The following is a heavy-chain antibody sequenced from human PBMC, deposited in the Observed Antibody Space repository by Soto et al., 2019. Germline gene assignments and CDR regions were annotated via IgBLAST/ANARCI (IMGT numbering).Heavy chain of an antibody. V-gene: IGHV4-39*01. CDR1: GGSISSNGYY. J-gene: IGHJ4*02. CDR3: ARRPKRGSYSWCFDY. D-gene: IGHD1-26*01. CDR2: VYYSGSA. Sequence: QLQLQESGPGLVKPSETLSLTCTVSGGSISSNGYYWGWIRQPPGKGLEGIGSVYYSGSANYNPSLKSRRTRSVDTSKNQFSLKLISVTAADTAVYYCARRPKRGSYSWCFDYWGQGTLVTVSS.